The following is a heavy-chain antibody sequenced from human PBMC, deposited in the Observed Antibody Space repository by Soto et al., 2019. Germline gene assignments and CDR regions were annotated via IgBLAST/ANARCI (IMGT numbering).Heavy chain of an antibody. Sequence: QVQLLQTGAEVKKPGASVKVSCKASGYTFTNYGITWVRQAPGQGLEWMVWISAYNGDTHYTQRLQCRVTMTTDTYTSTAYMELRGLRSDDTAVYYCARVRQLVGYFDYYMDVWGKGTTVTVSS. D-gene: IGHD6-6*01. J-gene: IGHJ6*03. V-gene: IGHV1-18*01. CDR1: GYTFTNYG. CDR3: ARVRQLVGYFDYYMDV. CDR2: ISAYNGDT.